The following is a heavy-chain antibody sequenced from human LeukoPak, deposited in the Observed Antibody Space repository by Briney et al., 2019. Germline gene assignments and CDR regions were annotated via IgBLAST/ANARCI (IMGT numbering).Heavy chain of an antibody. CDR3: ARRGRWLQPYFDY. CDR2: INHSGST. Sequence: SETLSLTCTVNGGSFSDFYWGWIRQAPGKGLEWIGEINHSGSTNYNPSLKSRVTISVDTSKNQFSLKLSSVTAADTAVYYCARRGRWLQPYFDYWGQGTLVTVSS. J-gene: IGHJ4*02. D-gene: IGHD5-24*01. CDR1: GGSFSDFY. V-gene: IGHV4-34*01.